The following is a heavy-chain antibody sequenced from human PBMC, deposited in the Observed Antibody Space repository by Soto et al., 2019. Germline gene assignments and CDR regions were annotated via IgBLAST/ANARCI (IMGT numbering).Heavy chain of an antibody. Sequence: SETLSLTCAVYGGSFSGYYWTWIRQPPGTGLEWIGEINHSGSTNYNPSLKSRVTISVDTSKNQFSLKLTSVTAADTAVYYCVRDPSIVATTGTYYYYYGMDVWGKGTTVTVSS. V-gene: IGHV4-34*01. CDR3: VRDPSIVATTGTYYYYYGMDV. J-gene: IGHJ6*04. CDR2: INHSGST. D-gene: IGHD5-12*01. CDR1: GGSFSGYY.